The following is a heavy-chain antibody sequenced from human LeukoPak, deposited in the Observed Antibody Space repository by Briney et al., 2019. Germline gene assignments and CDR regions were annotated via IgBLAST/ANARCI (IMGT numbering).Heavy chain of an antibody. CDR2: IYYSGST. CDR1: GGTISSSNYY. J-gene: IGHJ4*02. V-gene: IGHV4-39*06. Sequence: PSETLSLTCTVSGGTISSSNYYWGWIRQPPGKGLEGIGSIYYSGSTYYNPSLKSRSTISVDPSKNQCALKLSTGTAADTAVYYCARVSGSSTSCRKKFDYWGQGTLVTVSS. CDR3: ARVSGSSTSCRKKFDY. D-gene: IGHD2-2*01.